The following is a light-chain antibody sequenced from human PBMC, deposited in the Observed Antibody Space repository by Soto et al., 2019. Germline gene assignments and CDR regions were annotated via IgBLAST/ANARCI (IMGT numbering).Light chain of an antibody. CDR1: QSIRSTY. V-gene: IGKV3-20*01. Sequence: EIVLTQSQGTLSLSPGEGATLSCRAGQSIRSTYLACYPQNPGQAPRLLIHGASNRATGIPDRFSGSGSGADFTLTISILEPEDFAVYYCQQYDSSPRTFGQGTKLDI. CDR2: GAS. CDR3: QQYDSSPRT. J-gene: IGKJ1*01.